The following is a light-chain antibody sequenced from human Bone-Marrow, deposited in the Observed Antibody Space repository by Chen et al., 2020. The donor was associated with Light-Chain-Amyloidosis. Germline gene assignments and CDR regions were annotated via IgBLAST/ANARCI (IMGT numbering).Light chain of an antibody. J-gene: IGLJ3*02. CDR2: EDD. V-gene: IGLV6-57*01. CDR1: SGSIATNY. Sequence: NFMLTQPHSVSKSQGKTVSISYTRSSGSIATNYVQWYQQRPCSSPTTVIYEDDQRPSGVPDRFSGSIDRSSNSASLTISVLKTEDEADYYCQSYQGSSQGVFGGGTKLTVL. CDR3: QSYQGSSQGV.